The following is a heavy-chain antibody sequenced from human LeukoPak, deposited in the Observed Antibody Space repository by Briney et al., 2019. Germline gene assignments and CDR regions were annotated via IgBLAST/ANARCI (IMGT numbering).Heavy chain of an antibody. J-gene: IGHJ4*02. V-gene: IGHV1-2*02. D-gene: IGHD2-2*01. CDR3: PSANPLYCSSTTCLFDY. CDR2: INPNSGDT. Sequence: GASVKVSCKASGYTFTGYYMHWVRQAPGQGFEWMGWINPNSGDTNYAQEFQGRVTMTRDTPISTAHMELSRLPSDDTAVYYCPSANPLYCSSTTCLFDYWGQGTLVTVSS. CDR1: GYTFTGYY.